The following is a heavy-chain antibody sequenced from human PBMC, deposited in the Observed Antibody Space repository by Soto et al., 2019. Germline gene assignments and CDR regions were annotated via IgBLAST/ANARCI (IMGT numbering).Heavy chain of an antibody. CDR2: VIPIYGTT. J-gene: IGHJ6*02. D-gene: IGHD5-18*01. CDR1: GGTFNRHA. V-gene: IGHV1-69*01. Sequence: QVQLEQSETEVKLPGSSVTVSCRASGGTFNRHAINWVRQAPGQGLEWMGGVIPIYGTTNYARKYQGRVTLTADESKGTASMEVNGLRSEDTGIYYCARSGYSYGLALRYFGLDVWGQGTTVIVAS. CDR3: ARSGYSYGLALRYFGLDV.